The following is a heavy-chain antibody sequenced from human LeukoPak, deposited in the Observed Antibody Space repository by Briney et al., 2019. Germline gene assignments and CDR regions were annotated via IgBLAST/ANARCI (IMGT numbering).Heavy chain of an antibody. J-gene: IGHJ4*02. CDR3: ARSRGAGGDYFDY. CDR2: IFYNGRT. V-gene: IGHV4-59*11. CDR1: GGSTANHY. Sequence: SETLSLTCSVSGGSTANHYWSWIRQPPGEGLEWIGYIFYNGRTVHNPSLKSRVTMSVGTSKRQFSLNLTSVTAADTAVYFCARSRGAGGDYFDYWGQGILVAVSS. D-gene: IGHD3-10*01.